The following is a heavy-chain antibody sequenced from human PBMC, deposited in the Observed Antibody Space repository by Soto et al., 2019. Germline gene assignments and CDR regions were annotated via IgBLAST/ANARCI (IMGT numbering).Heavy chain of an antibody. CDR3: AKGYIIVPAAPFDS. D-gene: IGHD2-2*01. J-gene: IGHJ4*02. V-gene: IGHV3-9*01. Sequence: SLRLSCAASGFTFDEYAMHWVRQRPGMGLEWVSGISWNSGYIRYADSVKGRFSISRDNAKNSLYLQIDSLRNEDTALYFCAKGYIIVPAAPFDSWGQGTMVTVSS. CDR2: ISWNSGYI. CDR1: GFTFDEYA.